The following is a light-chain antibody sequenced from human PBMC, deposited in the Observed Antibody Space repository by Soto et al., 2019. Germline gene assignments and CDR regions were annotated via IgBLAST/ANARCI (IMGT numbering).Light chain of an antibody. CDR3: SLYTSNGSLI. V-gene: IGLV2-18*01. CDR1: TSDIDNYDS. CDR2: DVN. Sequence: QSSLTQPPSVSGSPGQSVTISCTGTTSDIDNYDSVSWYQQAPGTAPKLIIYDVNNRPSGVPDRFSGSTSGNTASLTISRLQAEDETDYFCSLYTSNGSLIFGPGTKLTVL. J-gene: IGLJ1*01.